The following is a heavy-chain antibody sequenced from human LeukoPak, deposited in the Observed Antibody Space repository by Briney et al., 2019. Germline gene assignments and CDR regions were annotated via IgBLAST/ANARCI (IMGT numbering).Heavy chain of an antibody. V-gene: IGHV1-46*01. CDR1: GYTFTSYY. Sequence: GASVKVSCKASGYTFTSYYMHWVRRAPGQGLEWMGIINPSGGSTSYAQKFQGRVTMTRDMSTSTVYMELSSLRSEDTAVYYCATILEMATLLGFDYWGQGTLVTVSS. D-gene: IGHD5-24*01. CDR2: INPSGGST. J-gene: IGHJ4*02. CDR3: ATILEMATLLGFDY.